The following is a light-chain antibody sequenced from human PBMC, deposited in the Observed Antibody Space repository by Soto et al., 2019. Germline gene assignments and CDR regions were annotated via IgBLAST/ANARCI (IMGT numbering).Light chain of an antibody. V-gene: IGKV3-20*01. CDR1: QTVSSNY. CDR2: GAS. J-gene: IGKJ2*01. Sequence: EIVLTQSPGTLSLSPGERATLSRRASQTVSSNYLAWYQQKPGQAPRLLIYGASSRATGIPDRFSGSESGTDFTLTISRLEPEDFAVYYCQPYGSSPYTFGQGTNLEIK. CDR3: QPYGSSPYT.